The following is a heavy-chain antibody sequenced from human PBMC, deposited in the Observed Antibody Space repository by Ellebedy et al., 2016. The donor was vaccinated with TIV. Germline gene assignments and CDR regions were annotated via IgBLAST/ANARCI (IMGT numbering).Heavy chain of an antibody. CDR2: ISSSNSYI. CDR3: ARSNGGSGSYGTKFDY. CDR1: GFTFSSYS. D-gene: IGHD3-10*01. V-gene: IGHV3-21*01. J-gene: IGHJ4*02. Sequence: GGSLRLSCAASGFTFSSYSTNWVRQAPGKGLEWVSSISSSNSYIYYEDSVKGRFTISRDNAKTSLYLQMNSLRAEDTAVYYCARSNGGSGSYGTKFDYWGQGTLVTVSS.